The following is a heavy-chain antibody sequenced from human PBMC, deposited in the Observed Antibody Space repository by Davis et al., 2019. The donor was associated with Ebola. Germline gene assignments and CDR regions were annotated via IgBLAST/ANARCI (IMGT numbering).Heavy chain of an antibody. CDR3: ARDKGAAHNWFDP. J-gene: IGHJ5*02. CDR2: ISGDSSST. CDR1: GFTLNTYW. V-gene: IGHV3-48*02. D-gene: IGHD4/OR15-4a*01. Sequence: PGGSLRLSCAASGFTLNTYWMHWVRQAPGKGLEWISYISGDSSSTYYADSVKGRFTISRDNAKNSVYLQMSSPRDEDTAVYYCARDKGAAHNWFDPWGQGTLVTVSP.